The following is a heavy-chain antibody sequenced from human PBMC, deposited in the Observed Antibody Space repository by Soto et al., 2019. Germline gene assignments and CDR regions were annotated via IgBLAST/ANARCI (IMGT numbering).Heavy chain of an antibody. CDR1: GFTFSSYS. Sequence: GGSLRLSCAASGFTFSSYSMDWVRQAPGKGLEWVSSISSGSGSIYYADSLKGRFTISRDNAKYSLYLQMNSLRVEETAVYYCARERLYSGYDQYFLDYWGQGA. V-gene: IGHV3-21*01. D-gene: IGHD5-12*01. CDR3: ARERLYSGYDQYFLDY. CDR2: ISSGSGSI. J-gene: IGHJ4*02.